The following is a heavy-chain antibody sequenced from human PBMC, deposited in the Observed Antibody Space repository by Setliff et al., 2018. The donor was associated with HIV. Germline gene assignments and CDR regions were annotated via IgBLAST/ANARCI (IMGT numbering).Heavy chain of an antibody. CDR1: GGSISSGSYY. CDR2: SFYSGST. J-gene: IGHJ3*01. Sequence: PSETLSLTCTVAGGSISSGSYYWGWIRQPPGKGLEWLGTSFYSGSTYYNPSLKNRVALSVDTSKNQISLQLSSVTAADTAVYYCARHDSRGPRSAFDLRGRVTMVTVAS. D-gene: IGHD2-21*01. V-gene: IGHV4-39*01. CDR3: ARHDSRGPRSAFDL.